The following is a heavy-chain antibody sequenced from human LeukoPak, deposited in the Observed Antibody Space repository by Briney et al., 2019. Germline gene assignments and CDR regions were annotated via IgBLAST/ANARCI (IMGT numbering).Heavy chain of an antibody. CDR2: FDPEDGET. CDR3: ATPPAGEHYYYYMDV. J-gene: IGHJ6*03. D-gene: IGHD2-21*01. V-gene: IGHV1-24*01. CDR1: GYTLTELS. Sequence: ASVKVSCKVSGYTLTELSMHWVRQAPGKGLEWMGGFDPEDGETIYAQKFQGRVTMTEDTSTDTAYMELSSLRSEDTAVYYCATPPAGEHYYYYMDVWGKGTTVTVSS.